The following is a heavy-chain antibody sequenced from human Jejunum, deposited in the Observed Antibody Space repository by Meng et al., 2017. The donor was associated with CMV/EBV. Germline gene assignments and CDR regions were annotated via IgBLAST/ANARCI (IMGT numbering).Heavy chain of an antibody. D-gene: IGHD3-10*01. CDR2: FYFSGDA. CDR3: ARGLTGPEYYYNAMDV. Sequence: ISSGSTYWGGSRQPPGKGLEWIGSFYFSGDAYYNPSLKSRVTISLDTSKNQVSLKVTSVTAADTAVYYCARGLTGPEYYYNAMDVWGQGTTGTVSS. CDR1: ISSGSTY. V-gene: IGHV4-39*07. J-gene: IGHJ6*02.